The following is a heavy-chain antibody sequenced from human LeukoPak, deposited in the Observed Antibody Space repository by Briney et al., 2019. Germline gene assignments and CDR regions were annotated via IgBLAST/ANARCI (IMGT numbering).Heavy chain of an antibody. J-gene: IGHJ4*02. D-gene: IGHD3-22*01. CDR2: MHSTGVD. V-gene: IGHV4-59*08. CDR1: GGSISGYH. CDR3: ARFSPFFDSSVHYLDY. Sequence: SETLSLTCTVSGGSISGYHCSWIRQPPGQGLEWIAYMHSTGVDNYSPSLRSRVTMSVDTSKNRCSLKLNSVSAADSAVYYCARFSPFFDSSVHYLDYWGPGILVTVSS.